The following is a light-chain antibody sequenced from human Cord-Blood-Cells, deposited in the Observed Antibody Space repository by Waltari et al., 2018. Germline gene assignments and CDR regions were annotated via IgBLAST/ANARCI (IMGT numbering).Light chain of an antibody. J-gene: IGLJ2*01. CDR2: DVS. V-gene: IGLV2-14*01. CDR3: SSYTSSSTVV. CDR1: SSAVGGYNN. Sequence: QSALTPPASVSGSPGQSITISCTGTSSAVGGYNNVPWYPQHPGKAPQLMIYDVSNRPSGVSNRVSGSKSGNTASLTISGLQAEDEADYDCSSYTSSSTVVFGGGTKLTVL.